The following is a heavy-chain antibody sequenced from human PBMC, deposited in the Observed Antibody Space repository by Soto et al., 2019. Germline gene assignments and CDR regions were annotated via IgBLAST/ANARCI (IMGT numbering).Heavy chain of an antibody. CDR1: GFTFSSYA. V-gene: IGHV3-30-3*01. CDR2: ISYDGSNK. Sequence: GGSLRLSCAASGFTFSSYAMHWVRQAPGKGLEWVAVISYDGSNKYYADSVKGRFTISRDNSKNTLYLQMNSLRAEDTAVYYCARDRGSGWYPYYYYYGMDVWGQGTTVTVSS. CDR3: ARDRGSGWYPYYYYYGMDV. D-gene: IGHD6-19*01. J-gene: IGHJ6*02.